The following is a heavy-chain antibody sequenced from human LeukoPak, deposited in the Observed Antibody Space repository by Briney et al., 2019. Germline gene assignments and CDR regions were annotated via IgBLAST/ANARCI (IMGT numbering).Heavy chain of an antibody. CDR3: ARRRGMATIKGYFDY. V-gene: IGHV4-34*01. Sequence: SEILSLTCAVYGGSFSGYYWSWIRQPPGKGLEWIVEINHSGSTNYNPSLKSRVTISVDTSKNQFSLKLSSVTAADTAVYYCARRRGMATIKGYFDYWGQGTLVTVSS. CDR2: INHSGST. D-gene: IGHD5-24*01. J-gene: IGHJ4*02. CDR1: GGSFSGYY.